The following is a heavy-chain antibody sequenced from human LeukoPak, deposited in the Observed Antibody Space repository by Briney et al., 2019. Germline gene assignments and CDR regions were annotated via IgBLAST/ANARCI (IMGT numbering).Heavy chain of an antibody. J-gene: IGHJ6*03. CDR3: ARVVRGGHYYYYMDV. CDR1: GFTFSSYG. V-gene: IGHV3-21*01. D-gene: IGHD3-10*01. CDR2: ISSSSSYI. Sequence: PGGSLRLSCAASGFTFSSYGMSWVRQAPGKGLEWVSSISSSSSYIYYADSVKGRFTISRDNAKNSLYLQMNSLRAEDTAVYYCARVVRGGHYYYYMDVWGKGTTATISS.